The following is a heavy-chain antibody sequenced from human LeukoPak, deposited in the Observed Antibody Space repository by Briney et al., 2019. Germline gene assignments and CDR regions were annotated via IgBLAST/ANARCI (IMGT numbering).Heavy chain of an antibody. CDR3: ARGYSYGYDYYYGMDV. CDR2: ISYDGSNK. V-gene: IGHV3-30*04. CDR1: GFTFSSYA. Sequence: GGSLRLSCAASGFTFSSYAMHWVRQAPGKGLEWVAVISYDGSNKYYADSVKGRFTISRDNAKNSLYLQMNSLRAEDTAVYYCARGYSYGYDYYYGMDVWGQGTTVTVSS. D-gene: IGHD5-18*01. J-gene: IGHJ6*02.